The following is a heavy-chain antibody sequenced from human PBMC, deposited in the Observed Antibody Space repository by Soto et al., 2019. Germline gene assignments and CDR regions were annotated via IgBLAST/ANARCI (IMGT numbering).Heavy chain of an antibody. J-gene: IGHJ4*02. D-gene: IGHD5-12*01. CDR1: GFTFISYA. Sequence: PGGSLRLSCAASGFTFISYAMSWVRQAPGKGLEWVSAISGGGGSTYYADSVKGRFTISRDNSKNTLYLQMNSLRAEDTAVYYCARDRIVATITALFDYWGQGTLVTVSS. V-gene: IGHV3-23*01. CDR3: ARDRIVATITALFDY. CDR2: ISGGGGST.